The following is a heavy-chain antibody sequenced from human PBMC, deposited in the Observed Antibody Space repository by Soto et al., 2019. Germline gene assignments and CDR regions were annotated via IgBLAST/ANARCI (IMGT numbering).Heavy chain of an antibody. D-gene: IGHD6-19*01. V-gene: IGHV3-21*01. Sequence: EVQLVESGGGLVKPGGSLRLSCAASGFTFSTYNMNWVCQAPGKGLEWVSSISGSSSFMEYADSVTGRFTISRDNAKNSLYLQMNSLRAEDTAVYYCARDRGTALAGTKDWGQGTLVTVSS. CDR2: ISGSSSFM. CDR3: ARDRGTALAGTKD. J-gene: IGHJ4*02. CDR1: GFTFSTYN.